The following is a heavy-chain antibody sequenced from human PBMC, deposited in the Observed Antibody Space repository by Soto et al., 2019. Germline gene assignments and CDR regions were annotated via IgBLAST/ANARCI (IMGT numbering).Heavy chain of an antibody. CDR3: VRSMIIVVRLIGLDY. D-gene: IGHD3-22*01. V-gene: IGHV3-30-3*01. J-gene: IGHJ4*02. CDR1: GFTFRSYA. Sequence: XESLRLSCGASGFTFRSYAMHWVRQTPGKGLEWVAVISYDGSNKHYADSVKGRFSISRDNSKNMLYLQMDSLSTEDTAVYYCVRSMIIVVRLIGLDYWGQGTLVTVSS. CDR2: ISYDGSNK.